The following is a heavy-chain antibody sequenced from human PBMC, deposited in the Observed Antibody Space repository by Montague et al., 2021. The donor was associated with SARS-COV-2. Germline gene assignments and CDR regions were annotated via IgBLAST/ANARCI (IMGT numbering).Heavy chain of an antibody. D-gene: IGHD3-16*01. Sequence: SETLSLTCSVSGGSIGGHYWSWIRQPPGKGLEWIGNFDHSGNTKYNPSLKSRATISVDTSKNQFALRLSSVTAADTAVYYCAREFRVELWQTNWYFGLWGRGTLVTASS. CDR3: AREFRVELWQTNWYFGL. J-gene: IGHJ2*01. CDR2: FDHSGNT. CDR1: GGSIGGHY. V-gene: IGHV4-59*11.